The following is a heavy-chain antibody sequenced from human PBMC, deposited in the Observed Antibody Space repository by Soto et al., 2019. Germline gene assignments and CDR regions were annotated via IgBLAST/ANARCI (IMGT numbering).Heavy chain of an antibody. J-gene: IGHJ5*02. V-gene: IGHV3-21*01. CDR3: ARDRGRGGDPFDP. Sequence: EVQLVESGGGLVKPGGSLRLSCAASGFTFSRYSMNWVRQAPGKGLEWVSSISSSSSYIYYADSVKGRFTISRDNAKNSLYLQMNSLRAEDTAVYYCARDRGRGGDPFDPWGQGTLVTVSS. D-gene: IGHD4-17*01. CDR2: ISSSSSYI. CDR1: GFTFSRYS.